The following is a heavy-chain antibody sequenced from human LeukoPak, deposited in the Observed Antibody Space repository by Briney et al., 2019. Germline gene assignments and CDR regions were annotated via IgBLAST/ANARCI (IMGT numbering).Heavy chain of an antibody. D-gene: IGHD3-10*01. V-gene: IGHV4-30-2*01. Sequence: SETLSLTCTVSGGSISSGGYYWSWIRQPPGKGLEWIGYIYHSGSTYYNPSLKSRVTISVDRSKNQFSLKLSSVTAADTAVYYCARAEPYYGSAGYFDYWGQGNLVTVSS. CDR1: GGSISSGGYY. J-gene: IGHJ4*02. CDR3: ARAEPYYGSAGYFDY. CDR2: IYHSGST.